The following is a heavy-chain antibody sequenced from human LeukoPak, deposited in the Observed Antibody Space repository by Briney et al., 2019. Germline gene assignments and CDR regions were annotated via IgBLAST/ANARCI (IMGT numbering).Heavy chain of an antibody. D-gene: IGHD3-22*01. CDR1: GFTFSSYA. CDR2: ISYDGSNK. Sequence: PGRSLRLSCAASGFTFSSYAMHWVRQAPGKGLEWVAVISYDGSNKYYADSVKGRFTISRDNSKNTLCLQMNSLRAEDTAVYYCARVTTFYYDSSGYQFDYWGQGTLVTVSS. CDR3: ARVTTFYYDSSGYQFDY. J-gene: IGHJ4*02. V-gene: IGHV3-30*01.